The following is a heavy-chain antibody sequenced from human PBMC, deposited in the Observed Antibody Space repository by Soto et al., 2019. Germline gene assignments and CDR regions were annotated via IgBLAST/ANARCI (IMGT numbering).Heavy chain of an antibody. J-gene: IGHJ4*02. D-gene: IGHD2-2*01. CDR3: AMQLAAGGQLTGAFDY. CDR2: ISGHNGNT. CDR1: GYTFTRSG. V-gene: IGHV1-18*01. Sequence: QVQLVQSGTEVKKPGASVKVYCKASGYTFTRSGINWVRQAPGQGLEGMGWISGHNGNTHSAQNFQCRVSVTTDQPASAAYEELRSPLSPAAVCYLRAMQLAAGGQLTGAFDYWGEGTLVTVST.